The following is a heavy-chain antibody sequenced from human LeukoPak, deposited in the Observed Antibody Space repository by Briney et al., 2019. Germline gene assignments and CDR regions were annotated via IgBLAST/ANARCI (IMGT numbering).Heavy chain of an antibody. CDR3: ARHGYSSSWPYFDY. CDR1: GGTFSSYA. J-gene: IGHJ4*02. D-gene: IGHD6-13*01. Sequence: SVKVSCKASGGTFSSYAISWVRQAPGQGLEWMGGIIPIFGTANYAQKLQGRVTMTTDTSTSTAYMELRSLRSDDTAVYYCARHGYSSSWPYFDYWGQGTLVTVSS. V-gene: IGHV1-69*05. CDR2: IIPIFGTA.